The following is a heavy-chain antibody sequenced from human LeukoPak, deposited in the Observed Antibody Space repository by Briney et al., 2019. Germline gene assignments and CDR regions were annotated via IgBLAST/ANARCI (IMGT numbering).Heavy chain of an antibody. CDR1: GGTFSSYA. Sequence: GASVKVSCKASGGTFSSYAISWVRQAPGQGLEWMGGIIPIFGTANYAQKFQGGVTITADESTSTAYMELSSLRSEDTAVYYCASYTRGYYYYGMDVWGQGTTVTVSS. CDR2: IIPIFGTA. CDR3: ASYTRGYYYYGMDV. J-gene: IGHJ6*02. D-gene: IGHD3-16*01. V-gene: IGHV1-69*13.